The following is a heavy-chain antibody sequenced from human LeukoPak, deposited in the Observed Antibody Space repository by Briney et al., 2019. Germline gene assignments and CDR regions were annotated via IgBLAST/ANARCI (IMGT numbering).Heavy chain of an antibody. Sequence: ASVKVSCKASGYTFTGYYMHWVRQAPGQGLEWMGWINPNSGGTNYAQNFQGRVTLTRDTSISTAYMELSRLRSDDTAVYYCARGVQTTGQGRDHYYYYMDVWGKGTTVTVSS. V-gene: IGHV1-2*02. CDR1: GYTFTGYY. D-gene: IGHD4-17*01. CDR2: INPNSGGT. CDR3: ARGVQTTGQGRDHYYYYMDV. J-gene: IGHJ6*03.